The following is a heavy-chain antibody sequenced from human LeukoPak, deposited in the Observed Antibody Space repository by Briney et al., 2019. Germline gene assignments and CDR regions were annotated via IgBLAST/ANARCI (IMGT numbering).Heavy chain of an antibody. J-gene: IGHJ4*02. V-gene: IGHV3-21*01. CDR2: ISSSSSYI. CDR3: AREEHSSSWTVDY. CDR1: GFTSSSYS. Sequence: GGSLRLSCAASGFTSSSYSMNWVRQAPGKGLEWVSSISSSSSYIYYADSVKGRFTISRDNAKNSLYLQMNSLRAEDTAVYYCAREEHSSSWTVDYWGQGTLVTVSS. D-gene: IGHD6-13*01.